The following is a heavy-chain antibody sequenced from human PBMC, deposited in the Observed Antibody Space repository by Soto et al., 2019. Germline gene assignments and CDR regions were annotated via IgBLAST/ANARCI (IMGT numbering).Heavy chain of an antibody. CDR3: ARGLIVVVPAARLPLGWYNNWFDP. Sequence: SETLSLTCSVSGGSIGSGDYYWSWIRQPPGKGLEWIGYIYYSGSTYYNPSLKSRVTISVDTSKNQFSLKLSSVTAADTAVYYCARGLIVVVPAARLPLGWYNNWFDPWGQGTLVTVSS. J-gene: IGHJ5*02. D-gene: IGHD2-2*01. CDR1: GGSIGSGDYY. V-gene: IGHV4-30-4*01. CDR2: IYYSGST.